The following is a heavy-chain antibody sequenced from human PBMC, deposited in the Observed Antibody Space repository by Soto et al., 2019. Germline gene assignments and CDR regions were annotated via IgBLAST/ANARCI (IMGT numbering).Heavy chain of an antibody. V-gene: IGHV4-39*01. J-gene: IGHJ4*02. CDR2: IYYSGNT. CDR3: AYYCSSPTCDKGGGT. CDR1: GGSISSSSYY. D-gene: IGHD2-2*02. Sequence: PSETLSLTCTVSGGSISSSSYYWGWIRQPPGKGLEWIGSIYYSGNTYYNPSLKSRVTISVDTSKNQFSLKLTSVTAADTAVYYCAYYCSSPTCDKGGGTWGQGTVATVSP.